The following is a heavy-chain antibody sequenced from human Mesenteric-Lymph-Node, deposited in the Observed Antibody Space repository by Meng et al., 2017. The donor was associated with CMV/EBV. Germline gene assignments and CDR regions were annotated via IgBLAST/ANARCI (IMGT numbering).Heavy chain of an antibody. CDR2: ISSDGGST. CDR3: ARVGGSGSFYYHCMDV. CDR1: GFSLGTYV. J-gene: IGHJ6*02. V-gene: IGHV3-64*02. Sequence: GGSLRLSCAASGFSLGTYVMHWVRQAPGKGLEYVSAISSDGGSTMYADSVKGRFTISRDNSKNTLFLQMGSLRTEDMAVYYCARVGGSGSFYYHCMDVWGQGTTVTVSS. D-gene: IGHD3-10*01.